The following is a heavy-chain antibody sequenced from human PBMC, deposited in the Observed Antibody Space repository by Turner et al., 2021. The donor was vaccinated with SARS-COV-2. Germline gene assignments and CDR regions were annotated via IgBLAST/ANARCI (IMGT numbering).Heavy chain of an antibody. CDR1: GLTVSSNY. J-gene: IGHJ3*02. CDR2: IYSGGTT. Sequence: EVQLVESGGGLVQPGGSLRLSCEASGLTVSSNYLSWVRQATGKGLEWVSVIYSGGTTYYADSVKGRFTISRDNSKNTLYLQMNSLRAEDTAVYYCARRIGGVGSTMVRDDAFDIWGQGTMVTISS. CDR3: ARRIGGVGSTMVRDDAFDI. V-gene: IGHV3-66*01. D-gene: IGHD3-10*01.